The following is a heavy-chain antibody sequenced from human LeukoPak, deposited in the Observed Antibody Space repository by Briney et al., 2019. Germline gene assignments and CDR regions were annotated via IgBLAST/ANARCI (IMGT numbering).Heavy chain of an antibody. CDR1: GFTFSNYN. CDR3: ARKRSLGPVDI. D-gene: IGHD7-27*01. CDR2: ISSTSTYI. V-gene: IGHV3-21*01. Sequence: GGSLRLSCAVSGFTFSNYNMNWVRQAPGKGLEWVSSISSTSTYIYYTDSVEGRFTIPRDNAKNSLYLQMNNLRAEDTAVYYCARKRSLGPVDIWGQGTMVTVSS. J-gene: IGHJ3*02.